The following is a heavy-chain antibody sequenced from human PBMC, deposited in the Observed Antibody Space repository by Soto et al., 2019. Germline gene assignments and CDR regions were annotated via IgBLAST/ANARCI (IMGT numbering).Heavy chain of an antibody. CDR3: ARDGVDTATGYYYGMDV. CDR2: INAGNGNT. Sequence: ASVKVSCKASGYTFTSYAMHWVRQAPGQRLEWMGWINAGNGNTKYSQKFQGRVTNTRDTSASTAYMELRSLRSDDTAVYYCARDGVDTATGYYYGMDVWGQGTTVTVSS. D-gene: IGHD5-18*01. CDR1: GYTFTSYA. V-gene: IGHV1-3*01. J-gene: IGHJ6*02.